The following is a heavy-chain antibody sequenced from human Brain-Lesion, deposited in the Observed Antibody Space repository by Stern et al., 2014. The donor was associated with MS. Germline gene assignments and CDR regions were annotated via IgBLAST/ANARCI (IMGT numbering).Heavy chain of an antibody. Sequence: VQLVQSGGDLVQPGRSLRLSCAAFGFTFDDYAMHWVRQAPGKGLEWVAGISWNSGTIGYEDSVKGRFTTSRDNAYSSLYLQMNSRRPEDTALYYCARDITGSSAYFAYWGQGTLVTVSA. D-gene: IGHD1-14*01. J-gene: IGHJ4*02. CDR2: ISWNSGTI. V-gene: IGHV3-9*01. CDR1: GFTFDDYA. CDR3: ARDITGSSAYFAY.